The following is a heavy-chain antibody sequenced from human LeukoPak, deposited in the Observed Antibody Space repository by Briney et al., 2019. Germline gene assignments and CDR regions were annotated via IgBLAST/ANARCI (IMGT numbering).Heavy chain of an antibody. CDR1: GFTFSSYS. CDR3: ARETTGSGSYYKVVSWFDP. V-gene: IGHV3-48*01. J-gene: IGHJ5*02. D-gene: IGHD3-10*01. CDR2: ISSRSTTT. Sequence: GGSLRLSCAAFGFTFSSYSMNWVRQAPGKGLEWVSYISSRSTTTYYADSVKGRFTISRDNSKNTLYLQMNSLRAEDTAVYYCARETTGSGSYYKVVSWFDPWGQGTLVTVSS.